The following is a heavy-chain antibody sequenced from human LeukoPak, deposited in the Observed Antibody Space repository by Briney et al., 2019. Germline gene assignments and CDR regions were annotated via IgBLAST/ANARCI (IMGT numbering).Heavy chain of an antibody. D-gene: IGHD1-26*01. J-gene: IGHJ4*02. CDR2: IYYSETT. CDR1: GGSISSSSYY. Sequence: PSETLSLTCTVSGGSISSSSYYWGWIRQPPGKGLEWIGSIYYSETTYFNPSLKSRATISVDTSKNQFSLKLSSVTAADTAVYYCARGPEDEGAPTDYWGQGTLVTVSS. V-gene: IGHV4-39*07. CDR3: ARGPEDEGAPTDY.